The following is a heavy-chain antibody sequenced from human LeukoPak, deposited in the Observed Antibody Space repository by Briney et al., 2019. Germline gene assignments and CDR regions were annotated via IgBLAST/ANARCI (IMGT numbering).Heavy chain of an antibody. V-gene: IGHV3-23*01. CDR2: LSGSGDNT. Sequence: GGSLRLSCAACGFTFSCYAMSWVRQAPGKGLEWVSCLSGSGDNTYYAYSVKGRFTISRDNSKNTLYVQVNSLGTEDTAAYYCAKGGYYDSSGSFYFDYWGQGTLVTVSS. J-gene: IGHJ4*02. CDR3: AKGGYYDSSGSFYFDY. D-gene: IGHD3-22*01. CDR1: GFTFSCYA.